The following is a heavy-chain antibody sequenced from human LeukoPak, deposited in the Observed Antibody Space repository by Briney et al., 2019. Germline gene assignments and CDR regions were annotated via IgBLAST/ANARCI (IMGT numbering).Heavy chain of an antibody. J-gene: IGHJ4*02. CDR2: IYDIGNT. CDR3: ARTLKRTSLSTYYYFDY. D-gene: IGHD5/OR15-5a*01. CDR1: GGSISSYY. V-gene: IGHV4-59*01. Sequence: PSETLSLTCTVSGGSISSYYWSWVRQPPGKGLEWIGCIYDIGNTNYNPSLKSRVTISVDTSKNQFSLKLSSVTAADTAVYYCARTLKRTSLSTYYYFDYWGQGTLVTVSS.